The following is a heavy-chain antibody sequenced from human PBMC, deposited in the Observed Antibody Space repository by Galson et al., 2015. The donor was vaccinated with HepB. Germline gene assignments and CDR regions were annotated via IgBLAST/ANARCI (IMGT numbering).Heavy chain of an antibody. CDR3: AREPSASSGFDS. J-gene: IGHJ4*02. CDR2: IQTYTGNP. V-gene: IGHV7-4-1*01. D-gene: IGHD6-6*01. Sequence: SVKVSCKASGYTFSAYAINWVRQAPGQGLECMGWIQTYTGNPTYFQDFTGRFVFSLDSSVTTAYLQIDSLKAEDTAVYYCAREPSASSGFDSWGQGTLVTVSS. CDR1: GYTFSAYA.